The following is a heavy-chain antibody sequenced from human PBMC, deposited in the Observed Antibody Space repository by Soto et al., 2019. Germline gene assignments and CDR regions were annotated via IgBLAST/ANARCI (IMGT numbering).Heavy chain of an antibody. CDR1: GFSLSAFW. J-gene: IGHJ4*02. V-gene: IGHV3-7*02. CDR3: AGWCNNVCY. D-gene: IGHD2-15*01. CDR2: INPEGSEK. Sequence: EVQLVQSGGGLVQPGGSLRLSCEASGFSLSAFWMNWVRQSPRKGLEWVSNINPEGSEKVYVDSVKGRFTVSIDNTQNSVYLQMDSLRAEDTAVYYCAGWCNNVCYWGEGSRVTVSS.